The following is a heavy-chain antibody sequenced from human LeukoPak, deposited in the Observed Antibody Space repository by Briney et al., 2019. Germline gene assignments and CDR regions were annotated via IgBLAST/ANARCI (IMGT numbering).Heavy chain of an antibody. CDR1: GVTVSNNY. D-gene: IGHD7-27*01. J-gene: IGHJ4*02. Sequence: GGSLRLSCAASGVTVSNNYMTWVRQAPGKGLEWVSIIYSGGITYYADSAKGRFTISRDNSKNTLYLQMNSLTVEDTAVYYCARRSPINWGIDYWGQGTLVTVSS. CDR3: ARRSPINWGIDY. CDR2: IYSGGIT. V-gene: IGHV3-66*04.